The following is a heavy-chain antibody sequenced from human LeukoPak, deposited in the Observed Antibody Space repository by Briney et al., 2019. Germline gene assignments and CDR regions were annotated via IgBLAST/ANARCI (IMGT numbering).Heavy chain of an antibody. Sequence: PGGSLRLSCAASGFTFSGYSMNWVRQAPGKGLEWVSSISTTSAYTYYADSVKGRLTTSRDNAKSSLYLEMNSPRAEDTAVYYCARDGAAAAGRYFDYWGQGSLVTVSS. V-gene: IGHV3-21*01. D-gene: IGHD6-13*01. J-gene: IGHJ4*02. CDR2: ISTTSAYT. CDR3: ARDGAAAAGRYFDY. CDR1: GFTFSGYS.